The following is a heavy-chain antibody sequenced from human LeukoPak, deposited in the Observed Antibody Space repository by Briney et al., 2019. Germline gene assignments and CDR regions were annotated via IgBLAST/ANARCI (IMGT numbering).Heavy chain of an antibody. D-gene: IGHD5-18*01. Sequence: GRSLRLSCAASAFTFDDYAMHWVRQAPGKGLEWVSGISWNSGSIGYADSVKGRFTISSDNAKNSLYLQMNSLRDEDTALYYCAKDAGYSYGSSYFDYWGQGTLVTVSS. CDR3: AKDAGYSYGSSYFDY. V-gene: IGHV3-9*01. J-gene: IGHJ4*02. CDR1: AFTFDDYA. CDR2: ISWNSGSI.